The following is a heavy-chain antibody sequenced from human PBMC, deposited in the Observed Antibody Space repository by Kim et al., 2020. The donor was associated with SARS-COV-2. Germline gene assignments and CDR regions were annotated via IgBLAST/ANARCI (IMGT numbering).Heavy chain of an antibody. CDR3: AGEFRSSGRAGTFDI. J-gene: IGHJ3*02. V-gene: IGHV3-30*01. D-gene: IGHD3-22*01. Sequence: ESVKAHFTISRENSKDKVYMQMDRLRAEDTAVYYCAGEFRSSGRAGTFDIWGQGTMVTVSS.